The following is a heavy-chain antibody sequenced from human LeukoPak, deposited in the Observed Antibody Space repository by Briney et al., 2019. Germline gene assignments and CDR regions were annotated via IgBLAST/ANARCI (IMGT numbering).Heavy chain of an antibody. J-gene: IGHJ4*02. Sequence: GGSLRLSYAASGFTFDDYAMHWVRQAPGKGLEWVSGISWNSGSIGYADSVKGRFTISRDNAKNSLYLQMNSLRAEDTALYYCAKDTKSSSWYRTPFDYWGQGTLVTVSS. CDR3: AKDTKSSSWYRTPFDY. CDR1: GFTFDDYA. V-gene: IGHV3-9*01. CDR2: ISWNSGSI. D-gene: IGHD6-13*01.